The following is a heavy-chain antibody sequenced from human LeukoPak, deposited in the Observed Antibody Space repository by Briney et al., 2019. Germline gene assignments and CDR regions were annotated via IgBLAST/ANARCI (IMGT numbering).Heavy chain of an antibody. CDR1: GFTFISDS. CDR3: ARGGAARPDY. D-gene: IGHD6-6*01. J-gene: IGHJ4*02. V-gene: IGHV3-21*01. Sequence: GGSLRLSCSASGFTFISDSMNSVRQAPGKGLEWVSSISSRSSYIYYADSVKGRFTISRDNAKNSLYLHMDSLRVEDMAVYYCARGGAARPDYWGQGTLVTVSS. CDR2: ISSRSSYI.